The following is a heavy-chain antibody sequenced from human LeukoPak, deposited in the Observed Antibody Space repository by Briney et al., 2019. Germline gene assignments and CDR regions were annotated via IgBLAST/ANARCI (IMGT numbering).Heavy chain of an antibody. CDR3: ARVMVRGVKLIGY. V-gene: IGHV1-69*05. D-gene: IGHD3-10*01. CDR2: IIPIFGTA. CDR1: GGTFSSYA. J-gene: IGHJ4*02. Sequence: ASVKVSCKASGGTFSSYAISWVRQAPGQGLEWMGGIIPIFGTANYAQKFQGRVTITTDESTSTAYMELSSLRSEDTAVYYCARVMVRGVKLIGYWGQGTLVTVSS.